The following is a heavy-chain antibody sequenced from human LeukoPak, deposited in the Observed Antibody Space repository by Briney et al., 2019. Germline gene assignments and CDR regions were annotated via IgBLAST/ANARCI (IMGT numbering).Heavy chain of an antibody. CDR3: ARRGNWQRSGCDAFDI. CDR1: GGSISSSSHS. J-gene: IGHJ3*02. Sequence: PSETLSLTCTVSGGSISSSSHSWGWIRQPPGKGLEWIGSMYYSGNTYYNSSLKSRLTISVDTSKNQFSPKVTSVTAADTAVYYCARRGNWQRSGCDAFDIWGQGTMVTVSS. D-gene: IGHD3-22*01. CDR2: MYYSGNT. V-gene: IGHV4-39*01.